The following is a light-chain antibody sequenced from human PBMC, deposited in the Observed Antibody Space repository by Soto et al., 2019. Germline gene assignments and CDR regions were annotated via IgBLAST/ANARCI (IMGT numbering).Light chain of an antibody. CDR3: QHYNYWPYT. J-gene: IGKJ2*01. Sequence: EIVMSQSPATLSLSPGERATLSCRASQTIDNTLAWYQRKPGQAPRLLIYDASTRATGVPARFSGSGSGIDFTLTISSLQSEDFAVYYCQHYNYWPYTFGQGNKVDIK. CDR2: DAS. CDR1: QTIDNT. V-gene: IGKV3-15*01.